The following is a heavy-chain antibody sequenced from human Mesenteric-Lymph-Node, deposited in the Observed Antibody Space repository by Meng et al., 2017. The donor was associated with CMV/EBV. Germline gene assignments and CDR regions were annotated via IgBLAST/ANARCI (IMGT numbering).Heavy chain of an antibody. CDR2: INQDGSEN. J-gene: IGHJ6*02. V-gene: IGHV3-7*01. CDR3: ARDSHTGIQWHYYYYHGMDV. CDR1: GFTFSTYA. D-gene: IGHD1-26*01. Sequence: GESLKISCAASGFTFSTYAMSWVRQAPGKGLEWVATINQDGSENYYLDSVKGRFTISRDNAKNSLYLQMNSLRVGDTALYYCARDSHTGIQWHYYYYHGMDVWGQGTTVTVSS.